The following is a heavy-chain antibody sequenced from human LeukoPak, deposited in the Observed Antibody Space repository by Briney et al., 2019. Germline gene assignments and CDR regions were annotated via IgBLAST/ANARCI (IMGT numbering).Heavy chain of an antibody. J-gene: IGHJ4*02. CDR3: AKASGITMVRGVTPDY. Sequence: GGSLRLSCAASGFTFSSYAMSWVRQAPGKGLEWVSAISGSGGSTYYADSVKGRFTISRDNSKNTLYLQMNSLRAEDTAVYYCAKASGITMVRGVTPDYWGQGTLVTVSS. CDR1: GFTFSSYA. V-gene: IGHV3-23*01. CDR2: ISGSGGST. D-gene: IGHD3-10*01.